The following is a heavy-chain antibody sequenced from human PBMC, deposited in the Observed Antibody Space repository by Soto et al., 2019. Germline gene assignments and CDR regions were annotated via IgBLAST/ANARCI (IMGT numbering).Heavy chain of an antibody. J-gene: IGHJ3*02. Sequence: SETLSLTCPVSGDITRYYWGWIRQPPGKGLEWIGSVYYTGITYYSPSLKSRVTISVDTSKKLFSLKLSSVTAADTAVYYCARGGSSSWKNAFDIWGQGTMVTVSS. D-gene: IGHD6-13*01. CDR1: GDITRYY. V-gene: IGHV4-39*02. CDR3: ARGGSSSWKNAFDI. CDR2: VYYTGIT.